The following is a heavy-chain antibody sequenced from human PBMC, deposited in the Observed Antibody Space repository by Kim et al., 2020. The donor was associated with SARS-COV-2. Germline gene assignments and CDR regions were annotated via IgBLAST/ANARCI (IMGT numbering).Heavy chain of an antibody. V-gene: IGHV3-7*01. CDR3: ARGNSSGWYEVGFDY. Sequence: GGSLRLSCAASGFTFSSYWMSWVRQAPGKGLEWVANIKQDGSEKYYVDSVKGRFTISRDNAKNSLYLQMNSLRAEDTAVYYCARGNSSGWYEVGFDYWGQGTLVTVSS. CDR2: IKQDGSEK. J-gene: IGHJ4*02. CDR1: GFTFSSYW. D-gene: IGHD6-19*01.